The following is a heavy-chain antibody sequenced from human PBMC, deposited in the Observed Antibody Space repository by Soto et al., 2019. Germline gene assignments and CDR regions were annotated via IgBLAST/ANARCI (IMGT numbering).Heavy chain of an antibody. CDR1: GGTFSSYA. CDR3: ARDLRRYYYGSGSPNWFAP. V-gene: IGHV1-69*01. D-gene: IGHD3-10*01. J-gene: IGHJ5*02. Sequence: QVQLVQSGAEVKKPGSSVKVSCKASGGTFSSYAISWVRQAPGQGLEWMGGIIPIFGTANYAQKFHSRVTSTVDESTSEACMELSSLRSEGTAVYYCARDLRRYYYGSGSPNWFAPWGQGTLVTVSS. CDR2: IIPIFGTA.